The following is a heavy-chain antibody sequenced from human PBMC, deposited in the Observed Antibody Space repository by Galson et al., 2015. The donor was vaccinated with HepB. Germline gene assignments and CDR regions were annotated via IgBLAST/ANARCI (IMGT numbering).Heavy chain of an antibody. Sequence: SLRLSCAASGFTFSSYEMNWVRQAPGKGLEWVSYISSGGTNIYYVDSVKGRFTISRDNAKNLLYLQMNSLTAEDTAVYYCASGKSAGSYYLADYWGQGTLVAVSS. CDR2: ISSGGTNI. J-gene: IGHJ4*02. CDR1: GFTFSSYE. V-gene: IGHV3-48*03. D-gene: IGHD1-26*01. CDR3: ASGKSAGSYYLADY.